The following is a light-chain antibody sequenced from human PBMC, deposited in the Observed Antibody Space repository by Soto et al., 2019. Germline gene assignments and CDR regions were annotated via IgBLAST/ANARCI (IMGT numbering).Light chain of an antibody. CDR2: EVS. J-gene: IGLJ1*01. CDR1: SSDVGNYNY. CDR3: SSYTSSRYV. V-gene: IGLV2-14*01. Sequence: ALTQPASVSGSPGQSITISCTGTSSDVGNYNYVSWYQQHPGKAPKLMIYEVSNRPSGVSDRFSGSKSGNTASLTISGLQAEDEADYYCSSYTSSRYVFGTGTKVTVL.